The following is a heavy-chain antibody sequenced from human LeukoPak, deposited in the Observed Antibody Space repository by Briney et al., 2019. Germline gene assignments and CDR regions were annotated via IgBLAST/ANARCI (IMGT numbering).Heavy chain of an antibody. CDR1: GFTFNFYN. CDR3: ARIDSRGDLSFDF. V-gene: IGHV3-48*01. CDR2: ISGSSSTV. J-gene: IGHJ4*02. Sequence: GGSLRLSCAASGFTFNFYNMNWVRQAPGKGLQWLSYISGSSSTVHYADSVKGRFTVSRDNAKNSLYLQMDSLRAEDTAVYYCARIDSRGDLSFDFWGQGTLVTVAS. D-gene: IGHD3-22*01.